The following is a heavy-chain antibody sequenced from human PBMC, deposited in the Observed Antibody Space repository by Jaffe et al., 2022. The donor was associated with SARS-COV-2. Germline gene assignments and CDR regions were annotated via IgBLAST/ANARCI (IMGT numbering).Heavy chain of an antibody. CDR1: GYTFTSYY. J-gene: IGHJ4*02. CDR3: ARAGGEGSGSYYNLGY. D-gene: IGHD3-10*01. CDR2: INPSGGST. V-gene: IGHV1-46*01. Sequence: QVQLVQSGAEVKKPGASVKVSCKASGYTFTSYYMHWVRQAPGQGLEWMGIINPSGGSTSYAQKFQGRVTMARDTSTSTVYMELSSLRSEDTDVYYCARAGGEGSGSYYNLGYWGQGTLVTVSS.